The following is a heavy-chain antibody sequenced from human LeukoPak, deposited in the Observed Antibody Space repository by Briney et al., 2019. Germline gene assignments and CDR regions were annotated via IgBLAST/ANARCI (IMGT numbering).Heavy chain of an antibody. D-gene: IGHD3-10*01. CDR1: GGSLSGFY. CDR2: IYYSGIV. J-gene: IGHJ4*02. Sequence: SGTLSLTFRVSGGSLSGFYWGWVRQPPGEGLGWVGYIYYSGIVNYNPSLKTRVTISVDTSKNQFSLKLNSVTAADTAVYYCARWGSNMAREKGDHWGQGTLVTVSS. V-gene: IGHV4-59*08. CDR3: ARWGSNMAREKGDH.